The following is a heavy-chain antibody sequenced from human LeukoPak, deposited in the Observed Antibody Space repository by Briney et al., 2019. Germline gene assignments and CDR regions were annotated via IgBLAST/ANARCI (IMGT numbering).Heavy chain of an antibody. CDR1: GGSFSGYY. Sequence: SETLSLTCAVYGGSFSGYYWSWIRQPPGKGLEWIGEINHSGSTNYNPSLKSRVTISVDTSKNQFSLKLCSVTAADTAVYYCARGGDIVVVPAAGTFDYWGQGTLVTVSS. V-gene: IGHV4-34*01. J-gene: IGHJ4*02. CDR2: INHSGST. D-gene: IGHD2-2*01. CDR3: ARGGDIVVVPAAGTFDY.